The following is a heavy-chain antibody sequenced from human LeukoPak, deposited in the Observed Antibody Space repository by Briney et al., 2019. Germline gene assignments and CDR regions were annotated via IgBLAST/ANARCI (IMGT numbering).Heavy chain of an antibody. V-gene: IGHV3-48*02. D-gene: IGHD3-10*01. CDR3: AGGYYYGSGTYQDY. CDR2: ISSGGSTI. CDR1: GLTFSRHS. J-gene: IGHJ4*02. Sequence: GGSLRLSCAASGLTFSRHSMNWVRQAPGKGLEWVSYISSGGSTIYYADSVKGRFTISRDNAKNSLYLQMNSLRDEDTAVYYCAGGYYYGSGTYQDYWGQETLVTVSS.